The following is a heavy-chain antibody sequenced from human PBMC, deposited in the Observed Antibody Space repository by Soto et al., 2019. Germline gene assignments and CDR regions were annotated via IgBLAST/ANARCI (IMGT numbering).Heavy chain of an antibody. CDR1: GFTFSSYG. V-gene: IGHV3-30*18. CDR2: ISYDGSNK. CDR3: AKDRWGGGSWFDP. J-gene: IGHJ5*02. Sequence: LRLSCAASGFTFSSYGMHWVRQAPGKGLEWVAVISYDGSNKYYADSVKGRFTISRDNSKNTLYLQMNSLRAEDTAVYYCAKDRWGGGSWFDPWGQGTLVTVSS. D-gene: IGHD2-15*01.